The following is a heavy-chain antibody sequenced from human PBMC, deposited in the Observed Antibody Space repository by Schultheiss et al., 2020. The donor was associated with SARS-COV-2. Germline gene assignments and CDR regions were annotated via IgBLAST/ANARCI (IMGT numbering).Heavy chain of an antibody. J-gene: IGHJ4*02. CDR3: ARAYSSSWDLDY. V-gene: IGHV4-59*12. CDR1: GGSISSYY. CDR2: IYYSGST. Sequence: SETLSLTCTVSGGSISSYYWSWIRQPPGKGLEWIGYIYYSGSTNYNPSLKSRVTISVDKSKNQFSLKLSSVTAADTAVYYCARAYSSSWDLDYWGQGTLVTVSS. D-gene: IGHD6-13*01.